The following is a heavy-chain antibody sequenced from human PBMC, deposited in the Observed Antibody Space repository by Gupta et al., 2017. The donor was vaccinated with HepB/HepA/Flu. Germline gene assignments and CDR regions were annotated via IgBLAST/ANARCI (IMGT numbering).Heavy chain of an antibody. V-gene: IGHV3-48*02. Sequence: EVQLVESGGGLVQPGESLRLSCAASGFSFNNYNMIWVRQAPGKGLECVSYISSNSDTIFYADSVKGRFTISRDNAKNSLYLQMNSLRDEATAVDYCARGSTSCYECGQYWGQGTRVTVSS. J-gene: IGHJ4*02. CDR3: ARGSTSCYECGQY. CDR2: ISSNSDTI. D-gene: IGHD2-2*01. CDR1: GFSFNNYN.